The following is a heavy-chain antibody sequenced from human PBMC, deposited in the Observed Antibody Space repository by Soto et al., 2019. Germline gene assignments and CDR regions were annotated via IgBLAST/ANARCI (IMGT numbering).Heavy chain of an antibody. Sequence: SETLSLTCTVSGGSISSTSYYWGWIRQPPGKGLEWIGSIYYSGSTYYNPSLKSRVTISVDTSKNQFSLKLSSVTAADTAVYYCAPFHGDYFSYWGRGTLFTSSS. CDR2: IYYSGST. J-gene: IGHJ4*02. CDR1: GGSISSTSYY. V-gene: IGHV4-39*01. CDR3: APFHGDYFSY. D-gene: IGHD4-17*01.